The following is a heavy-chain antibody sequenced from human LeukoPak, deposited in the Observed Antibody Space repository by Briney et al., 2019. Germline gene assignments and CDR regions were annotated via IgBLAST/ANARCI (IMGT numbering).Heavy chain of an antibody. D-gene: IGHD3-9*01. J-gene: IGHJ4*02. V-gene: IGHV3-9*01. Sequence: PGGSLRLSCAASGFTFDDYAMHWVRQAPGKGLEWVSGISWNSGSIGYADSVKGRLTISRDNAKNSLYLQMNSLRAEDTALYYCAKGGNDILTGPPDYWGQGTLVTVSS. CDR3: AKGGNDILTGPPDY. CDR2: ISWNSGSI. CDR1: GFTFDDYA.